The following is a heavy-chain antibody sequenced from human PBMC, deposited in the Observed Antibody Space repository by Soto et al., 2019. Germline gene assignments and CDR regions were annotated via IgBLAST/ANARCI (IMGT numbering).Heavy chain of an antibody. D-gene: IGHD6-13*01. J-gene: IGHJ5*02. CDR2: IFSNDEK. CDR1: GFSLSNAGLG. Sequence: QVTVKESGPVLVKPTETLTLPCTVSGFSLSNAGLGVSWIRQPPGKALEWLGHIFSNDEKSYSTSLKSRLTISKDTSKSQVVLTMTNMDPVDTATYYCASTYSTSWYWIDPWGQGTLVTVSS. V-gene: IGHV2-26*04. CDR3: ASTYSTSWYWIDP.